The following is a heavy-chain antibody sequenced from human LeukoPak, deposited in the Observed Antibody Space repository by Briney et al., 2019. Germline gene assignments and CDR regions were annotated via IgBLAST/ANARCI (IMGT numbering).Heavy chain of an antibody. CDR3: ARDLWFGEHYYYGMDV. Sequence: AASVTVSCKASGYTFTSYGISWVRQAPGQGLEWMGWISAYNGNTNYAQKLQGRVTMTTDTSTSTAYVELRSLRSDDTAVYYCARDLWFGEHYYYGMDVWGQGTTVTVSS. D-gene: IGHD3-10*01. J-gene: IGHJ6*02. CDR1: GYTFTSYG. V-gene: IGHV1-18*01. CDR2: ISAYNGNT.